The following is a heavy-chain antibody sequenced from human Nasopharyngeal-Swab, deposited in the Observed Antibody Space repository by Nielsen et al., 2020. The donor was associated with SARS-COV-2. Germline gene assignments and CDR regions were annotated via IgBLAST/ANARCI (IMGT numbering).Heavy chain of an antibody. CDR3: ARLPYGDYLYYYYYGMDV. Sequence: SETLSLTCAVYGGSFSGYYWSWIRQPPGKGLEWIGEINHSGSTNYNPSLKSRVTISVDTSKNQFSLKLGSVTAADTAVYYCARLPYGDYLYYYYYGMDVWGQGTTVTVSS. V-gene: IGHV4-34*01. CDR2: INHSGST. J-gene: IGHJ6*02. CDR1: GGSFSGYY. D-gene: IGHD4-17*01.